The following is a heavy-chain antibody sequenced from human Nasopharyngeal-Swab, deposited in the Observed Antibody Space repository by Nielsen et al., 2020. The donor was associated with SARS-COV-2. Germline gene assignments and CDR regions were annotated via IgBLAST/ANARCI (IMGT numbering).Heavy chain of an antibody. D-gene: IGHD6-19*01. CDR1: GFTFSSYS. CDR3: ARLSGWYLSLAFDY. Sequence: GESLKISCAASGFTFSSYSMNWVRQAPGKGLEWVSYISSSSSTIYYAESVKGRFTISRDNAKNSLYLQMNSLRDEDTAVYYCARLSGWYLSLAFDYWGQGTLVTVSS. V-gene: IGHV3-48*02. CDR2: ISSSSSTI. J-gene: IGHJ4*02.